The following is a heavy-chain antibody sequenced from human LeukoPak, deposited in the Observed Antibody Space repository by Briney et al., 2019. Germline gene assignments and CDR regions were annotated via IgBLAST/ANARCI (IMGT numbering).Heavy chain of an antibody. CDR2: ISWNSGSI. J-gene: IGHJ4*02. CDR3: AKASGYCSSTSCYTGFDY. D-gene: IGHD2-2*02. V-gene: IGHV3-9*03. Sequence: GGSLRLSCAASGFTFDDYAMHWVRQAPGKGLEWVSGISWNSGSIGYADSVKGRFTISRDSAKNSLYLQMNSLRAGDMALYYCAKASGYCSSTSCYTGFDYWGQGTLVTVSS. CDR1: GFTFDDYA.